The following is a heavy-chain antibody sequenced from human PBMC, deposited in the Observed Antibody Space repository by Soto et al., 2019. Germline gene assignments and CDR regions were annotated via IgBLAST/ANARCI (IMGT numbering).Heavy chain of an antibody. CDR2: ISYDGSNK. CDR1: GFTFSSYA. V-gene: IGHV3-30-3*01. D-gene: IGHD2-21*01. CDR3: ARVSSLGVVVTYYGMDV. J-gene: IGHJ6*02. Sequence: GGSLRLSCAASGFTFSSYAMHWVRQAPGKGLEWVAVISYDGSNKYYADSVKGRFTISRDNSKNTLYLQMNSLRAEDTAVYYCARVSSLGVVVTYYGMDVWGQGTTVTVSS.